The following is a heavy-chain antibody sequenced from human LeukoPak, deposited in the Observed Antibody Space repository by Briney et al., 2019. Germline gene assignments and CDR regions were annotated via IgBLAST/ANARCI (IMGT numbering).Heavy chain of an antibody. Sequence: GGSLRLFCAASGFTFSSYAMSWVRQATGKGLEWVSGLSDAGSRIYYADSVKGRFTISRDNSKNTLYLQMNSLRAEDTALYYCAKDYKVTRGDFFDYWGQGALVTVSS. D-gene: IGHD4-11*01. V-gene: IGHV3-23*01. CDR3: AKDYKVTRGDFFDY. CDR2: LSDAGSRI. J-gene: IGHJ4*02. CDR1: GFTFSSYA.